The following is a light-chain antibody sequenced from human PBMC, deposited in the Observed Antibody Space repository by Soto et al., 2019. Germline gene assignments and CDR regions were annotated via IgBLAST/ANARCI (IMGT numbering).Light chain of an antibody. Sequence: DIVMTQSPLSLPVTPGEPASISCRSSQSLLHSNGYNYLGWYLQKPGQSPQLLIYLGSNRASGVPDRFSGSGSGTDFTLKISRVKAEDVGVYYCMQALQTPYTFGQGTKLEI. V-gene: IGKV2-28*01. J-gene: IGKJ2*01. CDR2: LGS. CDR1: QSLLHSNGYNY. CDR3: MQALQTPYT.